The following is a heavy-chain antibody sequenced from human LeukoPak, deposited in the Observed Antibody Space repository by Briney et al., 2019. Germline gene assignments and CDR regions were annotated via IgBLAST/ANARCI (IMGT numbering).Heavy chain of an antibody. CDR1: GGSFSGYY. D-gene: IGHD3-10*01. V-gene: IGHV4-34*01. CDR2: INHSGST. J-gene: IGHJ6*02. Sequence: SETLSLTCAVYGGSFSGYYWSWIRQPPGKGLEWIGEINHSGSTNYNPSLKSRVTISVDTSKNQFSLKLSSVTAADTAVYYCARGGDYYGSVYGMDAWGQGTTVTVSS. CDR3: ARGGDYYGSVYGMDA.